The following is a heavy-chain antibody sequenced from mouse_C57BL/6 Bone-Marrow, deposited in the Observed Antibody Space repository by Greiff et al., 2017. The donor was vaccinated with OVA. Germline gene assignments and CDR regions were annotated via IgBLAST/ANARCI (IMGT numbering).Heavy chain of an antibody. Sequence: VQLQQSGTVLARPGASVKMSCKTSGYTFTSYWMHWVKQRPGQGLEWIAAIYPGNSDTSYNQKFKGKAKLTAVTSASTAYMELSSLTNEDSAVYYCTREYYGSSYCFDYWGQGTTLTVSS. CDR1: GYTFTSYW. CDR2: IYPGNSDT. J-gene: IGHJ2*01. V-gene: IGHV1-5*01. D-gene: IGHD1-1*01. CDR3: TREYYGSSYCFDY.